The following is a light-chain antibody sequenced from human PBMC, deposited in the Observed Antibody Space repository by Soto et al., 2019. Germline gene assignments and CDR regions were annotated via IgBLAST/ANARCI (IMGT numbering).Light chain of an antibody. Sequence: QSVLTQPPSVSGAPGQRVTISCTGSSSNIGAGSDVHWYQQLPGTAPKLLIYGSSNRPSGVPDRFSGSKSGTAASLAITGLQAEDEADYYCQSYDSSLSGLVIFGGGTQLTVL. CDR3: QSYDSSLSGLVI. V-gene: IGLV1-40*01. CDR1: SSNIGAGSD. CDR2: GSS. J-gene: IGLJ2*01.